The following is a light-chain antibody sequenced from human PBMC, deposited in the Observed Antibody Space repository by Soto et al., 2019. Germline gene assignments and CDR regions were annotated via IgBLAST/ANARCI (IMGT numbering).Light chain of an antibody. CDR1: SSNIGAGYD. CDR3: QSYDSSLTALYV. Sequence: LTQPPSVSGAPGERGTISCTGSSSNIGAGYDVQWYQQLPGTAPKLLMYGNTNRPSGVPDRFSGSKSGTSASLAITGLQAEDEADYYCQSYDSSLTALYVFGTGTKVTVL. V-gene: IGLV1-40*01. J-gene: IGLJ1*01. CDR2: GNT.